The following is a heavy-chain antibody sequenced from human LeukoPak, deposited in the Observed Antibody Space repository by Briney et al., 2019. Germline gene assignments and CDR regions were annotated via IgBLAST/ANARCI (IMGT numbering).Heavy chain of an antibody. CDR1: GYSFTGHY. J-gene: IGHJ4*02. Sequence: GASVKVSCKASGYSFTGHYMHWVRQAPGQGLEWMGWINPNSGGTNYAQKFQGRVTMTRDTSISTAYMELSRLRSDDTAVYYCARAHHYYDTLGYWGQGTLVTVSS. CDR2: INPNSGGT. V-gene: IGHV1-2*02. D-gene: IGHD3-22*01. CDR3: ARAHHYYDTLGY.